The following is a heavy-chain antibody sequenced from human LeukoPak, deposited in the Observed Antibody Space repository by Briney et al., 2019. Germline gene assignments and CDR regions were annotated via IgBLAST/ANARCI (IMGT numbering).Heavy chain of an antibody. J-gene: IGHJ6*03. CDR3: ARDSRSSWYRGYYYYYYMDV. Sequence: SETLSLTCTVSGGSISSGSYYWSWIRQPAGKGLEWIGRIYTSGSTNYNPSLKSRVTISVDTSKNQFSLKLSSVTAADTAVYYCARDSRSSWYRGYYYYYYMDVWGKGTTVTVSS. CDR1: GGSISSGSYY. D-gene: IGHD6-13*01. CDR2: IYTSGST. V-gene: IGHV4-61*02.